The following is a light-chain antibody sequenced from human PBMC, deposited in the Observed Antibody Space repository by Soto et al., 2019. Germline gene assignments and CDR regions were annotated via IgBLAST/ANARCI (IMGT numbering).Light chain of an antibody. CDR1: SSDIGGYDF. V-gene: IGLV2-8*01. Sequence: QSALTQPPSASGSPGQSVTISCTVTSSDIGGYDFVSWYQQHPDKAPKLIIYEVNKRPSGVPDRFSGSRSGNTASLTVSGLQAEDEADYYCSSFAVSHIVFGTGTKVTVL. CDR2: EVN. J-gene: IGLJ1*01. CDR3: SSFAVSHIV.